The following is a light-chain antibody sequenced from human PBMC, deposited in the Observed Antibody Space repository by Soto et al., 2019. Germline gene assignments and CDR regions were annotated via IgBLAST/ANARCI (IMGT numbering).Light chain of an antibody. CDR1: SGHSSYI. V-gene: IGLV4-60*02. Sequence: QSVLTQSSSASASLGSSVKLTCTLSSGHSSYIIAWHQQQPGKAPRYLMKLEGSGSYNKGSGVPDRFSGSSSGADRYLTIANLQLEDEADYYCETLDSNTHTVFGGGTKLTVL. J-gene: IGLJ3*02. CDR3: ETLDSNTHTV. CDR2: LEGSGSY.